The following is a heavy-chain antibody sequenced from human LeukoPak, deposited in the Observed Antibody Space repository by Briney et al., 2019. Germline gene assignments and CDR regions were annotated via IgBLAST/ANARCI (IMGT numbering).Heavy chain of an antibody. V-gene: IGHV3-74*03. CDR1: GFTFSDYW. CDR3: VRDQYLWALDI. D-gene: IGHD1-26*01. Sequence: GGSLRLSCTASGFTFSDYWMHWVRQAPGKGLVWVSRIKSDGSATTDADFVKGRFTTSRDNAKNTLYLQMNSLSAEDTATYYCVRDQYLWALDIWGQGTTATVSS. CDR2: IKSDGSAT. J-gene: IGHJ3*02.